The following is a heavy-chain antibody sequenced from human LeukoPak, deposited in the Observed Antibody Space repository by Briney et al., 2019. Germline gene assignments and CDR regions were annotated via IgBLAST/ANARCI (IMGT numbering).Heavy chain of an antibody. Sequence: SETLSLTCTVSGGSISSYYWGWIRQPPGKGLEWIGSIYYSGSTYYNPSLKSRVTISVDTSKNQFSLKLSSVTAADTAVYYCARRDYYYDSSGYYYFWRLPAFDTWGQGTMVTVSS. V-gene: IGHV4-39*01. CDR1: GGSISSYY. J-gene: IGHJ3*02. D-gene: IGHD3-22*01. CDR2: IYYSGST. CDR3: ARRDYYYDSSGYYYFWRLPAFDT.